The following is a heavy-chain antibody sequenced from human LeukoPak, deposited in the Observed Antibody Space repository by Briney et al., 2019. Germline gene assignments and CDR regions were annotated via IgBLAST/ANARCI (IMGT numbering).Heavy chain of an antibody. CDR3: ARLGGVQAYYYYYMDV. V-gene: IGHV4-4*09. CDR1: GGSISSYY. CDR2: IYTSGST. D-gene: IGHD3-16*01. J-gene: IGHJ6*03. Sequence: SETLSLTCSVSGGSISSYYWSWIRQPPGKGLEWIGYIYTSGSTNYNPSLQSRVSISGDTSKNQFSLKLSPVTAADTAVYYCARLGGVQAYYYYYMDVWGKGTTVTVSS.